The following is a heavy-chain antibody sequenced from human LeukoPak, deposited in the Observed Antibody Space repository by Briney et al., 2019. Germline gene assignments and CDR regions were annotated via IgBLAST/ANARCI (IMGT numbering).Heavy chain of an antibody. Sequence: GGSLRLSCAASGFTFDEYGMTWVRQAPGKGLEWVSGVSRNGGSTGYADSVKGRFTISRDNAKKSLYLQMNSLRAEDTAVYYCARDARPVDAIPTFDYWGQGTLVAVSS. V-gene: IGHV3-20*04. D-gene: IGHD2-8*01. CDR1: GFTFDEYG. J-gene: IGHJ4*02. CDR2: VSRNGGST. CDR3: ARDARPVDAIPTFDY.